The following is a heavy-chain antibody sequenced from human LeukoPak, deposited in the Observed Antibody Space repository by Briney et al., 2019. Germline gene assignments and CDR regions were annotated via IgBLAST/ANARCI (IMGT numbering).Heavy chain of an antibody. Sequence: SVTVSCKASGGSFSTSGFSWVRQAPGQGLEWMGGVIPIYGTPSYAQKFQGRVTITTDESTSTAYMELSSLRSEDTAVYYCARDHWGIVENGYDYFYYDLDVWGQGTTVTVSS. CDR2: VIPIYGTP. CDR1: GGSFSTSG. CDR3: ARDHWGIVENGYDYFYYDLDV. V-gene: IGHV1-69*05. J-gene: IGHJ6*02. D-gene: IGHD7-27*01.